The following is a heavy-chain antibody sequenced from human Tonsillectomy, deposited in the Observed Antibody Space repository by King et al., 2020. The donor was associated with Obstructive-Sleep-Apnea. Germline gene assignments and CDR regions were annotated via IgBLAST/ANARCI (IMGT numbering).Heavy chain of an antibody. V-gene: IGHV3-21*01. J-gene: IGHJ4*02. CDR1: GFTFSSYS. D-gene: IGHD6-19*01. CDR3: ARVLGYSSGWYYFDY. Sequence: VQLVESGGGLVKPGGSLRLSCAASGFTFSSYSMKWLRQAPGKGLEWVPSISRRDYIYYADSVKGRFTISRDNAKNSMYLQMIGLRAEDTAVYYCARVLGYSSGWYYFDYWGQGTLVTVSS. CDR2: ISRRDYI.